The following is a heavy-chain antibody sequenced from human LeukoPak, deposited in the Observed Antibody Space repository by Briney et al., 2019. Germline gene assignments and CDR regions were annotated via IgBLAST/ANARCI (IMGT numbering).Heavy chain of an antibody. CDR2: IYYSGST. J-gene: IGHJ4*02. D-gene: IGHD5-24*01. V-gene: IGHV4-59*01. Sequence: SETLSLTCTVSGGSISSYYWSWIRQPPGKGLKWIGYIYYSGSTNYNPSLKSRVTISVDTSKNQFSLKLSFVTAADTAVYYCARGRDGYIFDYWGQGTLVTVSS. CDR1: GGSISSYY. CDR3: ARGRDGYIFDY.